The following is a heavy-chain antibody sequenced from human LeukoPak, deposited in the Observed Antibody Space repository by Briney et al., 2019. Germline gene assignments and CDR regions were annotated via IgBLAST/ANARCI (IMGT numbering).Heavy chain of an antibody. J-gene: IGHJ6*02. CDR1: GFTFSGYA. V-gene: IGHV3-23*01. Sequence: GGSLRLSCAVSGFTFSGYAMSWVRQAPGKGLEWVSAISGGDGSTYYADSVKGRFTISRDNSKNTLYLQMNSLRADDTAVYYCASTVDTAMVTPHYYYYYGMDVWGQGTTVTVSS. D-gene: IGHD5-18*01. CDR2: ISGGDGST. CDR3: ASTVDTAMVTPHYYYYYGMDV.